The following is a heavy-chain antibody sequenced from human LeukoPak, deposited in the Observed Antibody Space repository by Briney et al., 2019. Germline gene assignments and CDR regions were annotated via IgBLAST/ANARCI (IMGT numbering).Heavy chain of an antibody. Sequence: PSETLSLTCAVSGGSISSYYWSWIRQPPGKGLEWIGYIYYSGSTNYNPSLKSRVTISVDTSKNQFSLKLSSVTAADTAVYYCAVCLDSSRVSVYYYMDVWGKGTTVTVSS. D-gene: IGHD6-13*01. CDR3: AVCLDSSRVSVYYYMDV. CDR2: IYYSGST. J-gene: IGHJ6*03. V-gene: IGHV4-59*01. CDR1: GGSISSYY.